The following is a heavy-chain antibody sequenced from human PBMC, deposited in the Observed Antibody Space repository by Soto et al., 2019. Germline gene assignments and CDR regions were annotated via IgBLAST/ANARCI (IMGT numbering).Heavy chain of an antibody. J-gene: IGHJ4*02. CDR3: ASLSPLRYFDWLPSTDY. Sequence: HPGGSLRLSCAASGFTFSSYWMHWVRQAPGKGLVWVSRINSDGSSTSYADSVKGRFTISRDNAKNTLYLQMNSLRAEDTAVYYCASLSPLRYFDWLPSTDYWGQGTLVTVSS. CDR1: GFTFSSYW. CDR2: INSDGSST. D-gene: IGHD3-9*01. V-gene: IGHV3-74*01.